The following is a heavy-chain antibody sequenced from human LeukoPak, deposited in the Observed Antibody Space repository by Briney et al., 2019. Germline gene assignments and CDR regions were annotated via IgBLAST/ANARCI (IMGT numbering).Heavy chain of an antibody. CDR2: INTNTGNP. CDR1: GYTFTSYA. V-gene: IGHV7-4-1*02. D-gene: IGHD6-19*01. CDR3: ARPSSGWTGDAFDI. Sequence: GASVTVSCKASGYTFTSYAMNWVRQAPGQGLEWMGWINTNTGNPTYAQGFTGRFVFSLDTSVSTAYLQISSLKAEDTAVYYCARPSSGWTGDAFDIWGQGTMVTVSS. J-gene: IGHJ3*02.